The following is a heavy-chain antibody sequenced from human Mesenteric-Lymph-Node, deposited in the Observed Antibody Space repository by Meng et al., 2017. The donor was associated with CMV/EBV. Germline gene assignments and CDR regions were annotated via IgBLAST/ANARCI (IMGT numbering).Heavy chain of an antibody. CDR2: TYTDARTT. J-gene: IGHJ4*02. Sequence: GGSLRLSCAASGFTFSTYAMSWVRQAPGKGLEWVSITYTDARTTYYADSVKGRFTISRDDSKNTLYLQMNSLRVEDTALYYCAKDKTFSSSWNFFDCWGQGTLVTVSS. D-gene: IGHD6-13*01. CDR3: AKDKTFSSSWNFFDC. CDR1: GFTFSTYA. V-gene: IGHV3-23*03.